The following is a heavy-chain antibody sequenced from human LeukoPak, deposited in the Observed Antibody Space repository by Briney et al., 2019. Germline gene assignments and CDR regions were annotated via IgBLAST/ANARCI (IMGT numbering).Heavy chain of an antibody. CDR3: ARTSLVGTHYYYYGMDV. CDR1: GFTFSSYA. CDR2: ISYDGSNK. V-gene: IGHV3-30-3*01. J-gene: IGHJ6*02. D-gene: IGHD1-14*01. Sequence: GGSLRLSCAASGFTFSSYAMHWVRQAPGKGLEWVAVISYDGSNKYYADSVKGRFTISRDNSKNTLYLQMNSLRAEDTAVYYCARTSLVGTHYYYYGMDVWGQGTTVTVSS.